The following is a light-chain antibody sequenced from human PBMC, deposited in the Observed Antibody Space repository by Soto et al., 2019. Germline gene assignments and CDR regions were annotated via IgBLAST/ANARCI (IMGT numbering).Light chain of an antibody. CDR2: EVS. CDR3: RSYAGSKNAV. CDR1: SSDVGGYNY. Sequence: QSVLTQPPSASGSPGQSVTISCTGTSSDVGGYNYVSWYQHHPGKAPKLMLYEVSKWPSGVSDRFSGSKSGNTASLTVSGLQAEDEADYHCRSYAGSKNAVFGTGTNLTVL. J-gene: IGLJ1*01. V-gene: IGLV2-8*01.